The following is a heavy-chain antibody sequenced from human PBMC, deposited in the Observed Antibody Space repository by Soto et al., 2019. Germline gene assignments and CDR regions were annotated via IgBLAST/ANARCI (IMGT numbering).Heavy chain of an antibody. CDR3: ARAPETPSIFAVALPYFFDY. CDR2: IFYSGSF. V-gene: IGHV4-31*01. J-gene: IGHJ4*02. CDR1: GGSISSGTSY. D-gene: IGHD3-3*01. Sequence: QVQLHKSGPGLVKPSQTLSLTFSVFGGSISSGTSYWSWIRQRPGAGLEWIGNIFYSGSFYYTPSLMGLVIILSDTSTNQFPLTLSSVTAADTAVYFCARAPETPSIFAVALPYFFDYWGQGTLVTVSS.